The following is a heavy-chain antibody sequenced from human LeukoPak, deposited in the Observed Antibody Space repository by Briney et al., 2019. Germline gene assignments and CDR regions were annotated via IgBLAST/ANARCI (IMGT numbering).Heavy chain of an antibody. CDR2: IRYDGSNK. CDR1: GFTFSSYG. Sequence: GGSLRLSCAASGFTFSSYGMHWVRQAPGKGLEWVAFIRYDGSNKYCADSVKGRFTISRDNSKNTLYLQMNSLRAEDTAVYYCAKTAVAGTNYYYMDVWGKGTTVTVSS. D-gene: IGHD6-19*01. V-gene: IGHV3-30*02. CDR3: AKTAVAGTNYYYMDV. J-gene: IGHJ6*03.